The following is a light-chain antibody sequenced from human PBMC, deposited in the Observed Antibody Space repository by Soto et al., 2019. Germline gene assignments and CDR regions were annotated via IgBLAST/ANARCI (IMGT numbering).Light chain of an antibody. CDR2: GAS. Sequence: LSLIKGERAAPAGRASQSVSSYLAWYQQKPGQPPRLLIYGASTRATGIPARFSGSGSGTDFTLTISSLEPEDFAVYYCQQRNDWPLTFGGGGKVDI. V-gene: IGKV3-11*01. CDR3: QQRNDWPLT. J-gene: IGKJ4*01. CDR1: QSVSSY.